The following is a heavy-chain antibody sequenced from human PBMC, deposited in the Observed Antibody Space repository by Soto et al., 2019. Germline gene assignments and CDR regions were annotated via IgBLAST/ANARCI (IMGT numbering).Heavy chain of an antibody. CDR2: ISGSGGST. Sequence: PGGSLRLCCAASGFTFSTYAMSWVRQAPGKGLEWVSAISGSGGSTYYADSVKGRFTISRDNSKNTLYLQMNSLRAEDMAVYYCAKNFGYCSSCRQNFAYWGQGTLVTVSS. CDR1: GFTFSTYA. J-gene: IGHJ4*02. V-gene: IGHV3-23*01. CDR3: AKNFGYCSSCRQNFAY. D-gene: IGHD6-13*01.